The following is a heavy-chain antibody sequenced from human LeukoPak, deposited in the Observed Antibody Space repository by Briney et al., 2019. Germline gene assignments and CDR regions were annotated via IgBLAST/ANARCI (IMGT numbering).Heavy chain of an antibody. J-gene: IGHJ6*04. V-gene: IGHV3-9*01. CDR1: GFTFDDYA. CDR3: AKEKGGRYFSGGSCYWGYYYYGMDV. Sequence: GGSLRLSCAASGFTFDDYAMHWVRQAPGKGLEWVSGISWNSGSIGYADSVKGRFTISRDNAKNSLYLQMNSLRAEDTALYYCAKEKGGRYFSGGSCYWGYYYYGMDVGGKGTTVTVSS. CDR2: ISWNSGSI. D-gene: IGHD2-15*01.